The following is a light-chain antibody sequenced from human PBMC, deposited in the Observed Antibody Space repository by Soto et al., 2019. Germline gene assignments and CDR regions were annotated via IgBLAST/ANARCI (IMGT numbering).Light chain of an antibody. J-gene: IGLJ3*02. CDR1: NSNICSNY. Sequence: QSVLTQPPSASGTPGQRVTSSCSGSNSNICSNYVYWYQQLPGTAPKLLIYRNNQRPSGVPDRFSGSKSGTSASLAISGLRSGDEADYYCAAWDDSLSGPWVFGGGTKLTVL. CDR3: AAWDDSLSGPWV. CDR2: RNN. V-gene: IGLV1-47*01.